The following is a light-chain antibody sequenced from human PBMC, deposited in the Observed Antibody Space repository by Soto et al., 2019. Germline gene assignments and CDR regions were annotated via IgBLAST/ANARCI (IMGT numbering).Light chain of an antibody. J-gene: IGKJ1*01. CDR3: QQYATFPRA. CDR1: QSISRW. V-gene: IGKV1-5*03. CDR2: KAY. Sequence: SKSVKDRCTITCRSSQSISRWLAWYQQKPGKAPKLLIYKAYSSGSGVQSRFSGSGCGTEFSITISSLQPEDSATYYCQQYATFPRAFGPG.